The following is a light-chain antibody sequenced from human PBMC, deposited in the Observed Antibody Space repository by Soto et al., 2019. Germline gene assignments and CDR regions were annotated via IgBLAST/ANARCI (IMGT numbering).Light chain of an antibody. V-gene: IGKV3-15*01. Sequence: NVLTQSPGTLSLSPGQRATLSCRASQSLSGNYLAWYQQKPGQTPRLLIYGASTRATGIPARFSGSGSGTEFTLTISSLQSEDFAIYYCQQYNNWLMLSFGGGTKVDIK. CDR2: GAS. CDR1: QSLSGN. J-gene: IGKJ4*01. CDR3: QQYNNWLMLS.